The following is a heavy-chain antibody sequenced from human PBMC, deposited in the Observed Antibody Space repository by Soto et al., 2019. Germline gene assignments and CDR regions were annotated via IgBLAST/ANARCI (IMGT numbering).Heavy chain of an antibody. D-gene: IGHD3-22*01. V-gene: IGHV4-61*01. CDR1: GGSVSSGRYY. J-gene: IGHJ4*02. CDR3: ARDRGSYYYDSSGYKGFDY. CDR2: IYYSGST. Sequence: QVQLQESGPGLVKPSETLSLTCTVSGGSVSSGRYYWSWIRQPPGKGLEWTGYIYYSGSTNYNPSLKSRVTISVDTSKNQFSLKLSSVTAADTAVYYCARDRGSYYYDSSGYKGFDYWGQGTLVTVSS.